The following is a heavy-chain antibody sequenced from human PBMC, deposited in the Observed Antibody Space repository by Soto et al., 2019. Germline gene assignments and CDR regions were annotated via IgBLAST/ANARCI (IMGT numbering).Heavy chain of an antibody. J-gene: IGHJ4*02. CDR1: GFTFSSYS. D-gene: IGHD5-18*01. Sequence: EVQLVESGGGLVQPGGSLRLSCAASGFTFSSYSMNWVRQAPGKGLEWVSSISSSSSYIYYADSVKGRFTISRDNAKNSLYLQMNSLRAEDTAVYYCARDQEWLRGGFDYWGQGTLVTVSS. CDR3: ARDQEWLRGGFDY. CDR2: ISSSSSYI. V-gene: IGHV3-21*01.